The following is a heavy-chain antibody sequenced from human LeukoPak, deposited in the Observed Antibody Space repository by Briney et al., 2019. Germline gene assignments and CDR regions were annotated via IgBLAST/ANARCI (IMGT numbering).Heavy chain of an antibody. V-gene: IGHV3-66*01. D-gene: IGHD6-13*01. J-gene: IGHJ4*02. Sequence: GGSLRLSCAASGFTVSRNYMSWVRQAPGKGLEWVSVIYSGGRTYYADSVKGRFTITRDNSKNTLYLQMNRLRAEDTAVYYCARAGPSSSWHQFDYWGQGTLVTVSS. CDR1: GFTVSRNY. CDR3: ARAGPSSSWHQFDY. CDR2: IYSGGRT.